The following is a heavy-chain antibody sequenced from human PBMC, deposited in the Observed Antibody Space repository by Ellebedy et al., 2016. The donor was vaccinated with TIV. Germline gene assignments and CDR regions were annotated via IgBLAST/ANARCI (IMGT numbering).Heavy chain of an antibody. D-gene: IGHD2-15*01. V-gene: IGHV4-59*01. Sequence: GSLRLXXTVSGGSISSYYWSWIRQPPGKGLEWIGYIYYSGSTNYNPSLKSRVTISVDTSKNQFSLKLSSVTAADTAVYYCARFPRSNCSGGSCYSYYYYGMDVWGQGTTVTVSS. J-gene: IGHJ6*02. CDR3: ARFPRSNCSGGSCYSYYYYGMDV. CDR1: GGSISSYY. CDR2: IYYSGST.